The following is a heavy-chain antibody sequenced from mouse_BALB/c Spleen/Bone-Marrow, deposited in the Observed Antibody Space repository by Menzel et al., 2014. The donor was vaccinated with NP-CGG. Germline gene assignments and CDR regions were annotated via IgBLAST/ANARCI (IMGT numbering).Heavy chain of an antibody. CDR2: INPSDGGT. J-gene: IGHJ2*01. CDR3: TRGRTWDFDY. Sequence: QVHLQQSGAELVKPGASVKLSCKASGYTFTSYYMYWVKQRPGQGLEWIGEINPSDGGTNFNEKFKSRATLTVDKSSSTAYMQLSSLTSEDSAVYYCTRGRTWDFDYWGQGTTLTVSS. D-gene: IGHD4-1*01. V-gene: IGHV1S81*02. CDR1: GYTFTSYY.